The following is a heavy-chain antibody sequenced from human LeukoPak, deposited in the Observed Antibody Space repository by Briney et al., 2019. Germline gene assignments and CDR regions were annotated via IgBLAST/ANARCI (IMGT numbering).Heavy chain of an antibody. J-gene: IGHJ4*02. CDR2: INHSGST. Sequence: SETLSLTCAVYGGSFSGYYWSWIRQPPGKGLEWIGEINHSGSTNYNPSLKSRVTISVDTSKNQFSLKLSSVTAADTAVYYCSGSFRRYYDFWGQGTLVTVSS. V-gene: IGHV4-34*01. CDR1: GGSFSGYY. CDR3: SGSFRRYYDF.